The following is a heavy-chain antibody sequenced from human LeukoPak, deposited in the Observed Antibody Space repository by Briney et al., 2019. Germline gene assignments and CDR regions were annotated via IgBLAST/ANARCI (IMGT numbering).Heavy chain of an antibody. CDR2: ISGSGGST. Sequence: PGGSLRLSCAASGFTFSSYAMSWVRQAPGKGLEWVSAISGSGGSTYYADSVKGRFTISGDNSKNTLYLQMNSLRAEDTAVYYCAKAHGLRITMIVVAPDYWGQGTLVTVSS. CDR3: AKAHGLRITMIVVAPDY. V-gene: IGHV3-23*01. CDR1: GFTFSSYA. D-gene: IGHD3-22*01. J-gene: IGHJ4*02.